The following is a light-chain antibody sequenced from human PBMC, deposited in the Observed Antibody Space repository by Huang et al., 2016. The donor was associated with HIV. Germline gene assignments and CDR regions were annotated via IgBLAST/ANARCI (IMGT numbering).Light chain of an antibody. CDR3: QQYNNWPRT. J-gene: IGKJ2*01. Sequence: ERVMTQSPDILSVSPGETATLSCRASQDVSSNLAWYRQKPGQAPSLLIYGAPTRVSGIPARFNGSWSGIAFTLTISSVQSEDFAVYYCQQYNNWPRTFGQGTKLEIK. CDR2: GAP. V-gene: IGKV3-15*01. CDR1: QDVSSN.